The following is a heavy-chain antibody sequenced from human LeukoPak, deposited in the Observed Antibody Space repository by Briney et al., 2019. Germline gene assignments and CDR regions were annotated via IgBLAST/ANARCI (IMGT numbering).Heavy chain of an antibody. V-gene: IGHV4-59*01. CDR1: GGSISSYY. D-gene: IGHD3-10*01. Sequence: SETLSLTCTVSGGSISSYYWSWIRQPPGKGLEWIGYIYYSGSTNYNPSHKSRVTITIDTSKKQFPLKLRSVPAAGTVVYYCARGRQKGYYGSGSYPRGYFDYWGQGTLVTVSS. CDR2: IYYSGST. J-gene: IGHJ4*02. CDR3: ARGRQKGYYGSGSYPRGYFDY.